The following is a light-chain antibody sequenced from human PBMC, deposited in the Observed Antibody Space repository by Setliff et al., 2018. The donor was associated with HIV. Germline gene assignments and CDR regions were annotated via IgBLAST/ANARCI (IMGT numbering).Light chain of an antibody. CDR3: GTWDNSLSGVI. V-gene: IGLV1-51*01. CDR1: TSNIGSNY. CDR2: DSI. Sequence: QSVLTQPPSVSAAPGQKVAISCSGNTSNIGSNYVSWYQQLPGAAPKLIIYDSIQRPSGIPARFSGSRSGTSATLTITGLLTGDEANYYCGTWDNSLSGVIFGGGTQLTVL. J-gene: IGLJ2*01.